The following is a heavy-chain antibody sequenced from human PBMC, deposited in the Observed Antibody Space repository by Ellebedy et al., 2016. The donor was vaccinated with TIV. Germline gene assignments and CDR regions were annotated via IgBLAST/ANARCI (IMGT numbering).Heavy chain of an antibody. D-gene: IGHD3-3*01. CDR3: ATQIRFLEWLPRY. V-gene: IGHV4-39*01. Sequence: MPSETLSLTCTVSGGPISSSSYYWGWIRQPPGKGLEWIGSIYYSGSTYYNPSLKSRVTISVDTSKNQFSLKLSSVTAADTAVYYCATQIRFLEWLPRYWGQGTLVTVSS. CDR2: IYYSGST. J-gene: IGHJ4*02. CDR1: GGPISSSSYY.